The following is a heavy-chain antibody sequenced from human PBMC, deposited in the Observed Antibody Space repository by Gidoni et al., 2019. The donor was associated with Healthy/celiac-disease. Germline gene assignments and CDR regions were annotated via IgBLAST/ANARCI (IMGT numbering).Heavy chain of an antibody. CDR3: ARKVDTAMVTLPWIVGGPGLNDY. J-gene: IGHJ4*02. CDR1: GGSISSSSYY. D-gene: IGHD5-18*01. V-gene: IGHV4-39*01. Sequence: QLQLQESGPGLVKPSETLSLTCTVSGGSISSSSYYWGWIRQPPGKGLEWIGSIYYSGSTYYNPSLKSRVTISVDTSKNQFSLKLSSVTAADTAVYYCARKVDTAMVTLPWIVGGPGLNDYWGQGTLVTVSS. CDR2: IYYSGST.